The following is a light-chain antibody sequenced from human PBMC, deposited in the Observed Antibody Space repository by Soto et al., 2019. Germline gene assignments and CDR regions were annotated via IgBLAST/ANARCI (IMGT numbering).Light chain of an antibody. J-gene: IGKJ4*01. Sequence: EIVMTQSPVTLSVSPGERATLSCRASQSVTNSYLAWYQQKPGQAPRLLIFGAYTRAAGIPARFSGSGSGTEFTLTIRSLQSEDFAVYYCQQYSNWPLTFGGGTKVDI. V-gene: IGKV3-15*01. CDR1: QSVTNSY. CDR2: GAY. CDR3: QQYSNWPLT.